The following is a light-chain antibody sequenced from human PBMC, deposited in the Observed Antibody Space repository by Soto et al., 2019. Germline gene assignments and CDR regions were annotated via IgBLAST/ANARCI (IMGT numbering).Light chain of an antibody. Sequence: EIVLTQFPATLSLSPGERATLSCRASQSVSSYLAWYQQKPGQAPRLLIYDASNRATGIPARFSGSGSGTDFTLTISSLEPEDFVVYFCQQRSNLPLTLGGGTKVEFK. V-gene: IGKV3-11*01. CDR2: DAS. J-gene: IGKJ4*01. CDR1: QSVSSY. CDR3: QQRSNLPLT.